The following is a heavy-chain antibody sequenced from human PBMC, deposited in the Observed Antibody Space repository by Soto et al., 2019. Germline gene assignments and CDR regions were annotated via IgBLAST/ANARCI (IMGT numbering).Heavy chain of an antibody. CDR1: GFTFSSYD. CDR3: ARGRWLQKSYYYYGMDV. J-gene: IGHJ6*02. CDR2: IGTAGDT. Sequence: EVQLVESGGGLVQPWGSLRLSCAASGFTFSSYDMHWVRQATGKGLEWVSAIGTAGDTYYPGSVKGRFTITRENAKNSLYLQMNSLRAEDTAVYYCARGRWLQKSYYYYGMDVWGQGTTVTVSS. D-gene: IGHD5-12*01. V-gene: IGHV3-13*01.